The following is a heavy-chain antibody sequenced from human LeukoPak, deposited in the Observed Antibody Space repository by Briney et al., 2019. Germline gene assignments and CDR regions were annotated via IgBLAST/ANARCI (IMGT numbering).Heavy chain of an antibody. D-gene: IGHD3-10*01. CDR2: MNPNSGNT. Sequence: SVKVSCKASAYTFTSYNINWVRQATGQGLEWMGWMNPNSGNTGYAQKFQGRVTMTRNTSISTAYMELSSLTSEDTAVYYCARDGSGSYYDRGWFDPWGQGTLVTVSS. J-gene: IGHJ5*02. CDR3: ARDGSGSYYDRGWFDP. V-gene: IGHV1-8*01. CDR1: AYTFTSYN.